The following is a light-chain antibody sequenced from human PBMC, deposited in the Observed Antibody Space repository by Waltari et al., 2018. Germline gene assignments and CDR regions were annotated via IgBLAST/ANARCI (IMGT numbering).Light chain of an antibody. Sequence: EIVLTQSPDTLSLSPGQTATLSCRASQTVAGDNRAWYQHQRGQAPRLLIYAASSRAAGVPDRFRGSASGTDFTLTISRLEPEDFAVYYCQQFDASVLTFGGGTKVEMK. V-gene: IGKV3-20*01. CDR1: QTVAGDN. CDR2: AAS. CDR3: QQFDASVLT. J-gene: IGKJ4*01.